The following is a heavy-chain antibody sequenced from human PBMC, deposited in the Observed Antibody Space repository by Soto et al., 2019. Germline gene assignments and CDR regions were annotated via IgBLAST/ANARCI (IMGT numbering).Heavy chain of an antibody. CDR1: GDSISGGGYY. CDR2: IYYSGGT. J-gene: IGHJ4*02. Sequence: QVQLQESGPGLVKPSQTLSLTCTVSGDSISGGGYYWSWIRQHPGKGLEWIGYIYYSGGTYYNPSLNSRVTLSLDTAKNLFSLEVSSVTAAATAVYYCARGGGYTYGHFDYWGQGTLVTVSS. CDR3: ARGGGYTYGHFDY. V-gene: IGHV4-31*03. D-gene: IGHD5-18*01.